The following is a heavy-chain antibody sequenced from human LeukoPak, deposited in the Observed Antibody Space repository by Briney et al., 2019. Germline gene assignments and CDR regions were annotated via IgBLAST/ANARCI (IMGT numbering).Heavy chain of an antibody. J-gene: IGHJ3*02. CDR3: ARVRVLWFGEFDAFDI. Sequence: GGSLRLSCVASGFTFSSYSMNWVRQAPGKGLEGVSSISSSSSYIYYADSVKGRFTISRDNAKNSLYLQMNSLRAEDTAVYYCARVRVLWFGEFDAFDIWGQGTMVTVSS. V-gene: IGHV3-21*01. CDR2: ISSSSSYI. CDR1: GFTFSSYS. D-gene: IGHD3-10*01.